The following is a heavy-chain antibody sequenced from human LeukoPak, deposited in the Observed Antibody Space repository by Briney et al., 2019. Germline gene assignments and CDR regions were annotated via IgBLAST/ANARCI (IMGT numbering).Heavy chain of an antibody. D-gene: IGHD3-22*01. CDR3: AKGDYDSSGYYGSIDY. CDR1: GFSFDDYA. J-gene: IGHJ4*02. CDR2: ISWNSGAI. Sequence: GRSLRLSCAASGFSFDDYAMHWVRQAPGKGLEWVSGISWNSGAIGYADSVKGRFTISRDNAKNSLYLQMNSLRAEDTALYYCAKGDYDSSGYYGSIDYWGQGTLVTVSS. V-gene: IGHV3-9*01.